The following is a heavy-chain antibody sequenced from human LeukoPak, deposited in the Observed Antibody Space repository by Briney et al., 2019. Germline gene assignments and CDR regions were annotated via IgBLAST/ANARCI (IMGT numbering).Heavy chain of an antibody. D-gene: IGHD3-22*01. Sequence: ASVKVSCKASGYTFTTYAMNWVRQAPGQGLEWMGWINPKSGVTNYAQKFQGRVTMTRDTSISTAYMDLSRLRSDDTAVYYCARGGDYYDTSGYYDDAFDIWGQGTMVTVSS. J-gene: IGHJ3*02. V-gene: IGHV1-2*02. CDR1: GYTFTTYA. CDR2: INPKSGVT. CDR3: ARGGDYYDTSGYYDDAFDI.